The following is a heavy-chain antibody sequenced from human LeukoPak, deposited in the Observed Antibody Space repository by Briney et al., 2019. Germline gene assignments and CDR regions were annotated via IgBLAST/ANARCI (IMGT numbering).Heavy chain of an antibody. D-gene: IGHD2-2*01. CDR1: GDTFSNYA. CDR2: ILPIIGAT. J-gene: IGHJ5*02. Sequence: SVKVSCKASGDTFSNYAIYWVRQAPGQGLEWVGGILPIIGATKNGQKLQGRVTFTADESTRTAYMELSSLRSEDTAVYYCARDTRHRYCSSTSCYRGWLDPWGQGTLVTVSS. CDR3: ARDTRHRYCSSTSCYRGWLDP. V-gene: IGHV1-69*13.